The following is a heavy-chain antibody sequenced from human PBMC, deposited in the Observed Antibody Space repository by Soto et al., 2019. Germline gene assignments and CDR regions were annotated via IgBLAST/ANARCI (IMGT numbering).Heavy chain of an antibody. D-gene: IGHD3-10*01. CDR2: INHSGST. CDR3: ARGRLAGRYYYYYGMDV. V-gene: IGHV4-34*01. J-gene: IGHJ6*02. Sequence: SETLSLTCAVYGGSFSGYYWSWIRQPPGKGLEWIGEINHSGSTNCNPSLKSRVTISVDTSKNQFSLKLSSVTAADTAVYYCARGRLAGRYYYYYGMDVWGQGITVTVSS. CDR1: GGSFSGYY.